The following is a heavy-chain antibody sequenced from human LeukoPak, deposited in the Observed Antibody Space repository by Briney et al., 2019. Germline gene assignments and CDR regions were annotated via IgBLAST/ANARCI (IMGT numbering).Heavy chain of an antibody. CDR1: GFSLSTSLAA. CDR2: IYWNDEK. Sequence: ESGPTLVNPTQTLTLTCTFSGFSLSTSLAAVGWIRQPPGKAPDWLALIYWNDEKHYSPSLRSRLTVTKDTSKNQVVLTMTNMDPVDTATYSCAHRRDGYFDYWGQGILVTVSS. V-gene: IGHV2-5*01. J-gene: IGHJ4*02. CDR3: AHRRDGYFDY. D-gene: IGHD5-24*01.